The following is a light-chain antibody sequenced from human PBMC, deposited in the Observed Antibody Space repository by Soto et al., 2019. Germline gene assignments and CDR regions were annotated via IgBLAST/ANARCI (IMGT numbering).Light chain of an antibody. J-gene: IGKJ5*01. CDR1: QSISFY. CDR2: AAS. CDR3: QQYDNLPIT. V-gene: IGKV1-33*01. Sequence: DIQMTQSPSSLSASVGDRVTTTCRASQSISFYLNWYQQKPGKAPKVLIYAASSLQSGVPSRFSGSGSGTDFTFTISSLQPEDIATYYCQQYDNLPITFGQGTRLEIK.